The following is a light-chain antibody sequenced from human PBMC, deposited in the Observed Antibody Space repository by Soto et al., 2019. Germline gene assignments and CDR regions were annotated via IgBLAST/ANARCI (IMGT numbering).Light chain of an antibody. CDR2: DAS. CDR3: QQRVNWPLT. J-gene: IGKJ4*01. Sequence: EIVLTQSPATLSLSPGERATLSCRASQSVSYYLAWYQQKPGQAPRLLIYDASNRATGIPARFSGSGSGTDFSLTVSSLEPEDFAIYYCQQRVNWPLTFGGGTNVEIK. CDR1: QSVSYY. V-gene: IGKV3-11*01.